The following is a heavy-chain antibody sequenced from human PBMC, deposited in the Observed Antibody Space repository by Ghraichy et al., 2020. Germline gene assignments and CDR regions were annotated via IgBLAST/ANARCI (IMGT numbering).Heavy chain of an antibody. Sequence: GGSLRLSCAASGFMFYDYALGWVRQAPGKGLEWVSGISASGGYTYYADSVKGRFTISRDNSMNTLYLQMDSMRAEDTAVYYCAKVGGGLYYYFDYWGQGTLVTVPS. CDR1: GFMFYDYA. V-gene: IGHV3-23*01. D-gene: IGHD3-16*01. J-gene: IGHJ4*02. CDR2: ISASGGYT. CDR3: AKVGGGLYYYFDY.